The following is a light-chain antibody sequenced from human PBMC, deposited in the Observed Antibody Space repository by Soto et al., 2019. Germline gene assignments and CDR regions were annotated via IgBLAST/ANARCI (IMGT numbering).Light chain of an antibody. CDR3: QQYFSTPIT. J-gene: IGKJ4*01. CDR1: RSVLYDADNKNY. Sequence: DIVMTQSPESLAVSLGERAAINCKSSRSVLYDADNKNYLAWYQQKPGQPPTLLIYWASTRESGVPDRFSGSESGTDFTLTISSLQAEDVAVYYCQQYFSTPITFGGGTKVE. V-gene: IGKV4-1*01. CDR2: WAS.